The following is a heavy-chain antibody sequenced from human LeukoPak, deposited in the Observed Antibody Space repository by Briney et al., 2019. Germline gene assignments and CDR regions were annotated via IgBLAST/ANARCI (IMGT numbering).Heavy chain of an antibody. J-gene: IGHJ5*02. V-gene: IGHV1-18*01. Sequence: ASVKVSCKASGYTFTSYGISWVRQAPGQGLEWMGWISAYNGNTNYAQKLQGRVTMTTDTSTSTAYMELRSLRSDDTAVYYCGRGEVVVVTENNWFAPWGQGPLVTVS. CDR3: GRGEVVVVTENNWFAP. CDR2: ISAYNGNT. CDR1: GYTFTSYG. D-gene: IGHD2-21*02.